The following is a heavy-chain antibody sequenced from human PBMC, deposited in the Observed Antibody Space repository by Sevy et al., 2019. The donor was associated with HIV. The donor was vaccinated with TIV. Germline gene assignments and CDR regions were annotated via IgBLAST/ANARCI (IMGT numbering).Heavy chain of an antibody. CDR3: AKDQVAVAFNYYYYGIDV. J-gene: IGHJ6*02. V-gene: IGHV3-30*02. D-gene: IGHD6-19*01. Sequence: GGSLRLSCAASGFTFSSYGMHWVRQAPGKGLEWVAFIRYDGSNKYYADSVKGRFTISRDNSKNTLYLQMNSLRAEDTAVYYSAKDQVAVAFNYYYYGIDVRGQGTTVTVSS. CDR2: IRYDGSNK. CDR1: GFTFSSYG.